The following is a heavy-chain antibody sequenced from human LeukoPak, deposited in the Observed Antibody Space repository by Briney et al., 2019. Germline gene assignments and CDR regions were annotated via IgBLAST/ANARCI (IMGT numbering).Heavy chain of an antibody. CDR1: GFTFSASW. J-gene: IGHJ3*02. CDR3: ARDPGFSAFDI. V-gene: IGHV3-7*01. D-gene: IGHD3-3*01. CDR2: INQDGSLK. Sequence: GGSLRLSCAASGFTFSASWMSWVRQTPEKGLEFVANINQDGSLKSLMDSVEGRLTISRDNTKSSLYLQMNNLRAEDTAVYYCARDPGFSAFDIWGQGTMITVSS.